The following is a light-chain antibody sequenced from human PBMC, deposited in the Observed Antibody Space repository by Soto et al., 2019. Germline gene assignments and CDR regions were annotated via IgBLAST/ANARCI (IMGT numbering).Light chain of an antibody. J-gene: IGKJ4*01. V-gene: IGKV3-11*01. Sequence: EIVLTQSPATRSLSPGERATLSGRARQSVSSYLAWYQQKPGQAPRLLIYDSSNRRTGIPASFSGSGSRTDFPLTISSLEPKEFADYSGQQRSNWPPGTFGGGNKVEI. CDR2: DSS. CDR3: QQRSNWPPGT. CDR1: QSVSSY.